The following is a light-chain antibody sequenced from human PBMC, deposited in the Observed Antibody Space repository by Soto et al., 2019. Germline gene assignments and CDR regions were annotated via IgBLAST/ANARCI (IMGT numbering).Light chain of an antibody. CDR1: QSISNY. V-gene: IGKV1-39*01. J-gene: IGKJ5*01. CDR2: AAS. CDR3: QQSDSSPIT. Sequence: DIQMTQSPSSLSASIGDRVTITCRASQSISNYLNWYQHKPGEAPKLLIYAASSLQSGVPSRFSGSGSRTDFTLTISSLQPEDFATYYCQQSDSSPITFGQGTRLEIK.